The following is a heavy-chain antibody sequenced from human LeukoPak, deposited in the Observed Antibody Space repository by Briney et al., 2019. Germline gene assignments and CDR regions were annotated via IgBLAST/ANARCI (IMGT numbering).Heavy chain of an antibody. J-gene: IGHJ4*02. CDR3: TRVSYADGGYFDY. CDR1: GFTFSSYS. Sequence: GGSLRLSCAASGFTFSSYSMNWVRQAPGKGLEWVSSISRTTNYTYYTDSVKGRFTISRDNAKNSLYLQMNSLTAEDTAVYYCTRVSYADGGYFDYWGQGTLVTVSS. CDR2: ISRTTNYT. V-gene: IGHV3-21*01. D-gene: IGHD3-16*01.